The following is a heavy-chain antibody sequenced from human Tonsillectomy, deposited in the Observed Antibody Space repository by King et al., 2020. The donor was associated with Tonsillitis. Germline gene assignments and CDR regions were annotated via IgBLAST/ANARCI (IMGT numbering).Heavy chain of an antibody. CDR3: ARVGRGCSYGFFN. CDR1: GGSISSYY. CDR2: IYYSGST. J-gene: IGHJ4*02. D-gene: IGHD5-18*01. Sequence: QLQESGPGLVKPSETLSLTCTVSGGSISSYYWSWIRQPPGKGLEWIGYIYYSGSTNYNPSLKSRVTISVDTSKNQFSLKLSSVTAADTAVYYCARVGRGCSYGFFNWGQGTLVTVSS. V-gene: IGHV4-59*01.